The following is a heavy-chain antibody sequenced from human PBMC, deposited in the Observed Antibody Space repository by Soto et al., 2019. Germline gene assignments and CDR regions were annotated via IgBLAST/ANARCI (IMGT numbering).Heavy chain of an antibody. CDR1: GGSISSYY. CDR3: ARGYCSGGSCYETGWFDP. CDR2: IYYSGGT. J-gene: IGHJ5*02. Sequence: XGTLSLTCTVSGGSISSYYWSWIRQPPGKGLEWSGYIYYSGGTNYNPSLKSRVTISVDTSKNQFSLKLSSVTAADTAVYYCARGYCSGGSCYETGWFDPWGQGTLVTVSS. D-gene: IGHD2-15*01. V-gene: IGHV4-59*01.